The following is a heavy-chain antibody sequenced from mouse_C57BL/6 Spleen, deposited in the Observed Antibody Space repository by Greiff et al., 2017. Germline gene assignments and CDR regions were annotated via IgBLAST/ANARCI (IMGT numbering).Heavy chain of an antibody. CDR3: ARGGRGAMDY. CDR2: IYPGDGDT. V-gene: IGHV1-80*01. CDR1: GYAFSSYW. J-gene: IGHJ4*01. Sequence: QVQLKQSGAELVKPGASVKISCKASGYAFSSYWMNWVKQRPGKGLEWIGQIYPGDGDTNYNGKFKGKATLTADKSSSTAYMQLSSLTSEDAAVYFCARGGRGAMDYWGQGTSVTVSS.